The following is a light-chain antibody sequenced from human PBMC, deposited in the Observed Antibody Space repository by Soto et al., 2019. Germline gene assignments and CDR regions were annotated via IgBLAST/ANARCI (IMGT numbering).Light chain of an antibody. V-gene: IGLV2-8*01. Sequence: QSVLTQPPSASGSPGQSVTISCTETSSDVGAYNYVSWYQQHPGKAPKLMIFEVSKRPSGVPDRFSGSKSGNTASLTVSGLQAEDEADYYCSSYAGNNNKMVFGGGTKLTVL. J-gene: IGLJ2*01. CDR3: SSYAGNNNKMV. CDR1: SSDVGAYNY. CDR2: EVS.